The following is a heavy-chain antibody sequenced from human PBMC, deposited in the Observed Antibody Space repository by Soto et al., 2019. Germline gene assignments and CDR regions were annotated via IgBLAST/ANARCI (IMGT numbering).Heavy chain of an antibody. CDR2: TSAYNGKT. Sequence: QVQLVQSGAEVKKPGASVKVSCKASGYTFTSYGITWVRQAPGQGLEWMGWTSAYNGKTNYEQKLQGRVTMTTDTSTSTAYRELRSLRSDDTAVYYCARDLPPVDYWGQGTLVTVSS. V-gene: IGHV1-18*01. CDR3: ARDLPPVDY. J-gene: IGHJ4*02. CDR1: GYTFTSYG.